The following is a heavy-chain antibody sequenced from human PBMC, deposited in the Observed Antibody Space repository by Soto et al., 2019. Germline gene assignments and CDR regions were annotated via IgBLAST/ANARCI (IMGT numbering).Heavy chain of an antibody. CDR1: GFSLSTSGVG. D-gene: IGHD2-15*01. V-gene: IGHV2-5*02. J-gene: IGHJ5*02. Sequence: QITLKESGPTLVKPTQTLTLTCTFSGFSLSTSGVGVGWIRQPPGKALEWLALIYWDDDKRYSPPLKSRLTTTKDPSKNQVVLTMPNMDPVDTATYFCAQSRGTNPWAPRPCNPWGQGTLVTVSS. CDR3: AQSRGTNPWAPRPCNP. CDR2: IYWDDDK.